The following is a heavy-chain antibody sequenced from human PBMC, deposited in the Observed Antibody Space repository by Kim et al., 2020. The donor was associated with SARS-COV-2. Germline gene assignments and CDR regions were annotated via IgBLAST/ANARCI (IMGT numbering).Heavy chain of an antibody. CDR3: ASSTSRAPYDAFDI. V-gene: IGHV5-51*01. CDR2: IYPGDSDT. Sequence: GESLKISCKGSGSSFPISWIGCLLHMPGNCLEWMGIIYPGDSDTRYSPSFQGQVTISADKSISTAYLQWSSLKASDTAMYYCASSTSRAPYDAFDIWGQGTMVTVSS. J-gene: IGHJ3*02. CDR1: GSSFPISW.